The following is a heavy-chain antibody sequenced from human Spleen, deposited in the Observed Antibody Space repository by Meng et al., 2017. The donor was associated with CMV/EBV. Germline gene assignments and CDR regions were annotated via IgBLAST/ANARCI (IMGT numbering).Heavy chain of an antibody. Sequence: SVKVSCKASGGTLSSYAINWVRQAPGQGLECLGGIIPILGIINYAQKFQSRVTINADKSTTTAYMELTGLTSEDTAVYYCARRAGTSFPFDYWGQGTLVTVSS. CDR1: GGTLSSYA. J-gene: IGHJ4*02. CDR2: IIPILGII. CDR3: ARRAGTSFPFDY. V-gene: IGHV1-69*10. D-gene: IGHD6-6*01.